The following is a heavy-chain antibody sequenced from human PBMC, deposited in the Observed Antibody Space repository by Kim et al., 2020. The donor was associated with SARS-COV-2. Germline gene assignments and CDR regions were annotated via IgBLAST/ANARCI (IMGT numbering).Heavy chain of an antibody. D-gene: IGHD3-10*01. CDR3: ARDRVEGSGSYPYY. J-gene: IGHJ4*02. CDR1: GFTFDDYG. CDR2: INWNGGST. V-gene: IGHV3-20*04. Sequence: GGSLRLSSAASGFTFDDYGMSWVRQAPGKGLEWVSGINWNGGSTGYADSVKGRFTISRDNAKNSLYLQMNSLRAEDTALYYCARDRVEGSGSYPYYWGQGTLVTVSS.